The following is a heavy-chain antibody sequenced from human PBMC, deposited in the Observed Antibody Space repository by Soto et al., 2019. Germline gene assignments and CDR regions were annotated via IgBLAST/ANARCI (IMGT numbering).Heavy chain of an antibody. D-gene: IGHD3-10*01. Sequence: SETLSLTCTVSGGSISNYYWSLIRQPPGKGLEWIGYIYYSGSTNYNPSLKSRVTISVDTSKNQFSLKLNSMTAADTAVYYCARHNYGSGSTYFDYWGQGTLVTVSS. V-gene: IGHV4-59*08. CDR3: ARHNYGSGSTYFDY. CDR2: IYYSGST. J-gene: IGHJ4*02. CDR1: GGSISNYY.